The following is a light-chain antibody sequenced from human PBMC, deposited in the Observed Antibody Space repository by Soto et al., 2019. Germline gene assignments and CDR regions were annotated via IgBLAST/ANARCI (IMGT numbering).Light chain of an antibody. CDR2: DVS. J-gene: IGLJ3*02. CDR1: GDDPSHYTF. V-gene: IGLV2-14*03. Sequence: QSALTEPACVSGSIGEVITISCSGTGDDPSHYTFVSWYQQHPGKAPRLLIFDVSNRPSGVSNRFSGSKSGNTASLTISGLQAQDEADYSCYSYTTDEFPMFGGGTK. CDR3: YSYTTDEFPM.